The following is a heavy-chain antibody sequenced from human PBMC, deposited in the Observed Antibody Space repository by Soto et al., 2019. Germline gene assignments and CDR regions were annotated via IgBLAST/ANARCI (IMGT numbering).Heavy chain of an antibody. CDR2: ISYSGST. Sequence: WETLSLTCIASGGTISSYCLSWIRQPPGKGLEWIGYISYSGSTNYNPSLKSRVTISVDTSKTLYPLKLPSVTAAAAALYYSARMGPSMVMFDYWGQGILVTVSS. J-gene: IGHJ4*02. CDR1: GGTISSYC. D-gene: IGHD3-10*01. CDR3: ARMGPSMVMFDY. V-gene: IGHV4-59*01.